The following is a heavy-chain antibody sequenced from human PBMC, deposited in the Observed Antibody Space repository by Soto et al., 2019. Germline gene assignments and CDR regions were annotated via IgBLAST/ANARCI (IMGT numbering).Heavy chain of an antibody. CDR1: GFTFSSYA. V-gene: IGHV3-30-3*01. Sequence: QVQLVESGGGVVQPGRSLRLSCAASGFTFSSYAMHWVRQAPGKGLEWVAVISYDGSNKYYADSVKGRFTISRDNSKKPLYLQMISLRAEDTAVYYCARGYRIQLWLRGDLDYWGQGTLVTVSS. J-gene: IGHJ4*02. CDR3: ARGYRIQLWLRGDLDY. D-gene: IGHD5-18*01. CDR2: ISYDGSNK.